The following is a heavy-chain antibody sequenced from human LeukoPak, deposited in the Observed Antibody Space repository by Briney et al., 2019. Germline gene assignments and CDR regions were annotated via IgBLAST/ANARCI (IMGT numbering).Heavy chain of an antibody. Sequence: PGRSLRLSCAASGFFFYDYGMHWVRQVPGKGLEWVSGISWQSNTRKYADSVRGRLTISRDNAKNSLYLQMNSLKLEDTALYYCVKDRDFWSGLDVWGQGTMVTVS. V-gene: IGHV3-9*01. D-gene: IGHD3-3*01. J-gene: IGHJ6*02. CDR1: GFFFYDYG. CDR3: VKDRDFWSGLDV. CDR2: ISWQSNTR.